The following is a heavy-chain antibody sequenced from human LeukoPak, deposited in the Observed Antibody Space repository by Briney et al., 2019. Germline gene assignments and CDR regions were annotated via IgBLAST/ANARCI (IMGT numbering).Heavy chain of an antibody. CDR1: GFTVSSTY. J-gene: IGHJ4*02. CDR2: IYSGGGT. V-gene: IGHV3-53*01. D-gene: IGHD3-10*01. CDR3: ARGPGGYYDY. Sequence: GGSLRLSCVGSGFTVSSTYMTWVRQVPGKGLEWVSAIYSGGGTFYVDSVKGRFTISRDSFKNILYLQMNSLRAEDTALYYCARGPGGYYDYWGQGTLVTVSS.